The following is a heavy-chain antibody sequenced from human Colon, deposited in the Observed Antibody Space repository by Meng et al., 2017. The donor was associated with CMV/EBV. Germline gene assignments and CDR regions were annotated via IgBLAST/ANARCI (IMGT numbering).Heavy chain of an antibody. Sequence: GESLKISCAASGFIFTSYTMNWVRQAPGKGLEWVSSISTSGRDIHYADSVKGRFTLSRDHAKNSLYLQMDSLRAEDTAIYYCVRHLEAGRNGYSEPFWGQGTLVTVSS. CDR2: ISTSGRDI. D-gene: IGHD5-18*01. V-gene: IGHV3-21*01. J-gene: IGHJ1*01. CDR3: VRHLEAGRNGYSEPF. CDR1: GFIFTSYT.